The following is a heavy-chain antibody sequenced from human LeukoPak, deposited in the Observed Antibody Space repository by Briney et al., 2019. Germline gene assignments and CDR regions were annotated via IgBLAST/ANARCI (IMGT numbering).Heavy chain of an antibody. CDR2: IYHSGST. D-gene: IGHD3-16*01. Sequence: PSETLSLTCTVSGGSISSGGYYWSWIRQPPGKGLEWIGYIYHSGSTYYNPSLKSRVTISVDRSKNQFSLKLSSVTAADTAVYYCARQSRSFGPSYYYMDVWGKGTTVTVSS. J-gene: IGHJ6*03. CDR1: GGSISSGGYY. V-gene: IGHV4-30-2*01. CDR3: ARQSRSFGPSYYYMDV.